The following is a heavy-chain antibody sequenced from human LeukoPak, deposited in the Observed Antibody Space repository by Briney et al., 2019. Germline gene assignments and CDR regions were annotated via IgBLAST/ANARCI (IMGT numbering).Heavy chain of an antibody. CDR1: GFTFNSYG. CDR2: LWYDGSNK. Sequence: PGRSLRLSCAASGFTFNSYGMHWVRQAPGKGLEWVAVLWYDGSNKYYADSVKGRFTISRDNSKNTLYLQMNSLRAEDTAVYYCAKGNGHYYYYMDVWGKGTTVTVSS. V-gene: IGHV3-33*06. CDR3: AKGNGHYYYYMDV. J-gene: IGHJ6*03. D-gene: IGHD2-8*01.